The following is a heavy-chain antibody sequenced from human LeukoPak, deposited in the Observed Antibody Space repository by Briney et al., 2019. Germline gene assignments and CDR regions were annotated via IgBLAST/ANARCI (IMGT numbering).Heavy chain of an antibody. V-gene: IGHV4-39*07. D-gene: IGHD3-3*01. CDR3: ARLNDFWSGYTDY. CDR2: IYYSGST. CDR1: GGSISSYY. J-gene: IGHJ4*02. Sequence: PSETLSLTCTVSGGSISSYYWSWIRQPPGKGLEWIGSIYYSGSTYYNPSLKSRVTISVDTSKNQFSLKLSSVTAADTAVYYCARLNDFWSGYTDYWGQGTLVTVSS.